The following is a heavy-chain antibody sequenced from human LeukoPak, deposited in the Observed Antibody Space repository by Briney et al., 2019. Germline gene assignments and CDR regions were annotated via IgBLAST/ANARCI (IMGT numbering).Heavy chain of an antibody. CDR3: ARQVYSSSWSYYFDY. J-gene: IGHJ4*02. V-gene: IGHV4-4*07. D-gene: IGHD6-13*01. CDR1: GGSISSYY. CDR2: IYTSGST. Sequence: SETLSLTCTVSGGSISSYYWSWIRQPAGKGLEWIGRIYTSGSTNYNPSLKSRVTMSVDTSKNQFSLKLSSVTPADTAVYYCARQVYSSSWSYYFDYWGQGILVTVSS.